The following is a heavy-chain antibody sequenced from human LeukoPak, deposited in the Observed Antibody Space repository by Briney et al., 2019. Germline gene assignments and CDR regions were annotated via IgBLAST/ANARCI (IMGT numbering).Heavy chain of an antibody. D-gene: IGHD1-26*01. CDR2: IIPIFGTA. J-gene: IGHJ6*03. CDR3: ARGGEYSGSYFTYYYMDV. CDR1: GGTFSSYA. Sequence: GASVKVSCKASGGTFSSYAISWVRQAPGQGLEWMGGIIPIFGTANYAQKFQGRVTMTRDTSISTAYMELSRLRSDDTAVYYCARGGEYSGSYFTYYYMDVWGKGTTVTVSS. V-gene: IGHV1-69*05.